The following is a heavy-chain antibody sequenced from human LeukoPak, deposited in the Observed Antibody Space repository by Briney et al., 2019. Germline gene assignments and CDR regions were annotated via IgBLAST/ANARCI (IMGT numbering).Heavy chain of an antibody. D-gene: IGHD5-18*01. J-gene: IGHJ6*03. CDR1: GFTFDDYA. V-gene: IGHV3-20*04. CDR2: INWNGRIT. Sequence: GESLRLSCAASGFTFDDYAMNWVRQVPGRGLEWVSGINWNGRITEYADSVKDRFTISRQNTKSSLYLYMNNLGGEDTALYFCARGSVQLWLRDTYYYMDVWGKGTTVTVSS. CDR3: ARGSVQLWLRDTYYYMDV.